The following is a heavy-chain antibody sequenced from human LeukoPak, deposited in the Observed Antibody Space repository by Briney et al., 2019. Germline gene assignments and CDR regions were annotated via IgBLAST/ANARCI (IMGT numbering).Heavy chain of an antibody. CDR1: GFIFSDYN. Sequence: GGSLRLSCAASGFIFSDYNMIWVRQAPGKGLEWVSSISITSSYIYYADSVKGRFAIARDNAKNSLSLQMNSLRVEDTAVYYCARLVGYYDSSGYEVSWFDPWGQGTLVTVSS. D-gene: IGHD3-22*01. V-gene: IGHV3-21*01. CDR3: ARLVGYYDSSGYEVSWFDP. CDR2: ISITSSYI. J-gene: IGHJ5*02.